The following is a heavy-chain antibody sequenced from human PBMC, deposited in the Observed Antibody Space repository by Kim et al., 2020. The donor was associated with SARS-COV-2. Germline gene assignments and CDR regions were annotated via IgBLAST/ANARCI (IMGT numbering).Heavy chain of an antibody. CDR3: GRHEPNSYYYGMDI. CDR2: IYYSGST. CDR1: GGSIRSSSYY. V-gene: IGHV4-39*01. Sequence: SETLSLTCTVSGGSIRSSSYYWGWIRQPPGKGLGWSGSIYYSGSTYYNPSLNSRVTISVDTAKSQFSLKVSSMAAAATAIYYCGRHEPNSYYYGMDIWGQGTPVTVSS. J-gene: IGHJ6*02.